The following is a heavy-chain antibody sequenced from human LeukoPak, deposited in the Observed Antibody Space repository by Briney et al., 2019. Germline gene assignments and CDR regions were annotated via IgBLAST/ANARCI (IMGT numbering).Heavy chain of an antibody. Sequence: GGSLRLSCAASGFTFSNPINWVRQAPGKGLEWVSSIGTSSSSIYYADSVKGRFTISRDNAKSSLYLQMNSLRAEDTAVYYCAKDLSGWLRSTSDAFDIWGQGTMVTVSS. CDR2: IGTSSSSI. D-gene: IGHD5-12*01. CDR3: AKDLSGWLRSTSDAFDI. V-gene: IGHV3-21*01. J-gene: IGHJ3*02. CDR1: GFTFSNP.